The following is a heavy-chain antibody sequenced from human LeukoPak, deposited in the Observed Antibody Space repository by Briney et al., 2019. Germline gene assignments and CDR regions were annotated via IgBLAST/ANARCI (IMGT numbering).Heavy chain of an antibody. D-gene: IGHD2-15*01. CDR2: IYYSGST. CDR3: ARLRVVDWFDP. CDR1: GGSISSYY. J-gene: IGHJ5*02. V-gene: IGHV4-59*08. Sequence: SETLSLTCTVYGGSISSYYWSWIRQPPGKGLEWIGYIYYSGSTNYNPSLKSRVTISVDTSKNQFSLKLSSVTAADTAVYYCARLRVVDWFDPWGQGTLVTVSS.